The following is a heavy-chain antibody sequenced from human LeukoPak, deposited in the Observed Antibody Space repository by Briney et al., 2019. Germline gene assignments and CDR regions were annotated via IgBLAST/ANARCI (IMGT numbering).Heavy chain of an antibody. J-gene: IGHJ4*02. CDR2: IYGGANT. CDR3: ARVRSTYYFDY. V-gene: IGHV3-53*01. Sequence: VSVIYGGANTYYADSVKGRFTISTDNSENTLYLQMSSLRAEDTAVYYCARVRSTYYFDYWGQGTLVTVSS.